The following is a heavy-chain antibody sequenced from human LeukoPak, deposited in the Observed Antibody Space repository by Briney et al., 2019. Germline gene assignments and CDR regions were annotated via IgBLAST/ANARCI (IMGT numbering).Heavy chain of an antibody. CDR2: VIHSGST. D-gene: IGHD6-13*01. V-gene: IGHV4-34*01. Sequence: LETLSLTCTVSGGSISSYYWSWIRQPPGKGLEWIGEVIHSGSTNYNPSLKSRVTISVGTSKNQFSLKLSSVTAADTAVYYCARGLGIAAVGISLDYWGQGTLVTVSS. CDR3: ARGLGIAAVGISLDY. CDR1: GGSISSYY. J-gene: IGHJ4*02.